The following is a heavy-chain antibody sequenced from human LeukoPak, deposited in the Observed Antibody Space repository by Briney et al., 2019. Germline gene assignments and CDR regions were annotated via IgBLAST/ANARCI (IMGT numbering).Heavy chain of an antibody. CDR3: ARVRFHPWHYGMDV. Sequence: PSETLSLTCAVYGGSFSGYYWSWIRQPPGKGLEWIGEINHSGSTNYNPSLKSRVTISVDTSKNQFSLKLSSVTAADTAVYYCARVRFHPWHYGMDVWGQGTRSPSP. D-gene: IGHD3-16*01. CDR1: GGSFSGYY. J-gene: IGHJ6*02. CDR2: INHSGST. V-gene: IGHV4-34*01.